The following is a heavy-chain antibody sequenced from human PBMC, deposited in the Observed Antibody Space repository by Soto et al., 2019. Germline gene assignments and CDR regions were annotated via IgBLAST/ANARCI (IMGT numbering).Heavy chain of an antibody. V-gene: IGHV3-30*18. D-gene: IGHD3-16*01. CDR1: GFTFSTYG. J-gene: IGHJ2*01. CDR3: AKSLGGWYGDL. Sequence: QVQLVESGGGVVQPGRSLRLSCAGSGFTFSTYGMHWVRQAPGKGLEWVAVISYDGNNKYYADSVKCRFSISRDNSKNTLYLQMNSLRVEDTAVYYCAKSLGGWYGDLWGRGTLVTVSS. CDR2: ISYDGNNK.